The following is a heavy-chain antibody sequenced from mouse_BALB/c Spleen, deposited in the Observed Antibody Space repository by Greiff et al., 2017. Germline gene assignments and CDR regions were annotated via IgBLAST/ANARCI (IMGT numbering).Heavy chain of an antibody. CDR1: GYTFTSYY. D-gene: IGHD2-4*01. CDR3: ARWMIKDYAMDY. J-gene: IGHJ4*01. V-gene: IGHV1S56*01. CDR2: IYPGNVNT. Sequence: QVQLQQSGPELVKPGASVRISCKASGYTFTSYYIHWVKQRPGQGLEWIGWIYPGNVNTKYNEKFKGKATLTADKSSSTAYMQLSSLTSEDSAVYFCARWMIKDYAMDYWGQGTSVTVSS.